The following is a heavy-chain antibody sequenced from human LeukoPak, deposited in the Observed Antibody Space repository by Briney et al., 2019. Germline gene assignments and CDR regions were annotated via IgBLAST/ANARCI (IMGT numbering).Heavy chain of an antibody. D-gene: IGHD3-22*01. CDR3: ARHSPAVGYYDSSGYYSWLDP. CDR1: GYSFTFYW. Sequence: GESLKISCKGSGYSFTFYWIGWVRQMPGKGLHWMGIIYPGDSDTRYRPSFQSQVTISADKSISTAYLQWSSLKASDTATYYCARHSPAVGYYDSSGYYSWLDPWGQGTLVTVSS. J-gene: IGHJ5*02. V-gene: IGHV5-51*01. CDR2: IYPGDSDT.